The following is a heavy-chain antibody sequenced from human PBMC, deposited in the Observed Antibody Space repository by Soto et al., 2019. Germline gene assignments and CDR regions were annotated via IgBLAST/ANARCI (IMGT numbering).Heavy chain of an antibody. D-gene: IGHD3-22*01. J-gene: IGHJ4*02. CDR1: GYSFSSYW. CDR3: ARLDSSGYHLVDY. Sequence: GESLKISCKGSGYSFSSYWIGWVRQMPGKGLEWMGTIYPGDSETTYSPSFQGQVTISADKSIRIAHLQWSSLKASDTGMCYCARLDSSGYHLVDYWGQGTLVTVSS. V-gene: IGHV5-51*01. CDR2: IYPGDSET.